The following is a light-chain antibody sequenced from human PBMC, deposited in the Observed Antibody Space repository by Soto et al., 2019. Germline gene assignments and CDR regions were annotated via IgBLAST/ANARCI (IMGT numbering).Light chain of an antibody. V-gene: IGLV2-14*01. Sequence: QSVLTQPASVSGSPGQSITISCTGTSSDVGGFNFVSWYQQYPGQAPKLVIYEVINRPSGISDRFSGSKSDNTASLTISGLQAEDEADYYCSSYRSGSILYVFGTGTRSPS. CDR1: SSDVGGFNF. J-gene: IGLJ1*01. CDR3: SSYRSGSILYV. CDR2: EVI.